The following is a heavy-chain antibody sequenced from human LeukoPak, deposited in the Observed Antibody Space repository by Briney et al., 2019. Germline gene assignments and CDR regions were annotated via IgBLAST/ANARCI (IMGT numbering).Heavy chain of an antibody. J-gene: IGHJ6*02. V-gene: IGHV3-66*01. CDR1: GFTVNSNY. CDR2: IYSDGST. D-gene: IGHD3-10*01. CDR3: ARGRYGSGSYYPAADV. Sequence: GGSLRLSCAAAGFTVNSNYMSWVRQAPGKGLEWVSLIYSDGSTYYADSVKGRFTISRDNSKNTLYLQMNSLRAEDTAVHYCARGRYGSGSYYPAADVWGQGTTVTVSS.